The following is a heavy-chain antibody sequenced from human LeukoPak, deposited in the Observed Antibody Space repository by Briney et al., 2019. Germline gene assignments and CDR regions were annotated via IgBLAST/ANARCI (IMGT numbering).Heavy chain of an antibody. V-gene: IGHV4-34*01. J-gene: IGHJ4*02. CDR3: ARGRSRTSIAAAGTPRYFDY. D-gene: IGHD6-13*01. CDR1: GGSFGGYY. Sequence: PSETLSLTCAVYGGSFGGYYWSWIRQPPGKGLEWIGEINHSGSTNYNPSLKSRVTISVDTSKNQFSLKLSSVTAADTAVYYCARGRSRTSIAAAGTPRYFDYWGQGTLVTVSS. CDR2: INHSGST.